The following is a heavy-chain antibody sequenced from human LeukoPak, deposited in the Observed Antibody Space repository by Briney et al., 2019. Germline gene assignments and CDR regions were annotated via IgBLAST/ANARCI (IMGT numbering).Heavy chain of an antibody. V-gene: IGHV7-4-1*02. CDR2: INTNTGNP. D-gene: IGHD4-17*01. CDR3: ASYGDYAYYFDY. J-gene: IGHJ4*02. CDR1: GYTFTSYA. Sequence: ASVKVSCKASGYTFTSYAMNWVRQAPGQGLEWMGWINTNTGNPTYAQGFTGRFVFSLDTPVSTAYLQISSLKAEDTAVYYCASYGDYAYYFDYWGQGTLVTVSS.